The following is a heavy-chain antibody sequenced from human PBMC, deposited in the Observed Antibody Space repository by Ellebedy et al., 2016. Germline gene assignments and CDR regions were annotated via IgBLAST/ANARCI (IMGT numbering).Heavy chain of an antibody. CDR1: GGTFSSYA. CDR3: ARAHSVAQPGDY. D-gene: IGHD5/OR15-5a*01. Sequence: SVKVSXXASGGTFSSYAISWVRQAPGQGLEWMGGIIPIFGTANYAQKFQGRVTITADESTSTAYMELSSLRSEDTAVYYCARAHSVAQPGDYWGQGTLVTVSS. CDR2: IIPIFGTA. V-gene: IGHV1-69*13. J-gene: IGHJ4*02.